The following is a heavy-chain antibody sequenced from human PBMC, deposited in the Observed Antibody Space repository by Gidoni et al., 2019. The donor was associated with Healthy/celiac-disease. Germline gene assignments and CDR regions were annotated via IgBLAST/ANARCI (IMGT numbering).Heavy chain of an antibody. V-gene: IGHV4-39*01. CDR3: ARVQGGYDSPFDY. Sequence: QLQLQESGPGLVKPSETLSLTCTVSGGSISSSSYYWGWIRQPPGKGLEWIGSIYYSGSTYYNPSLKSRVTISVDTSKNQFSLKLSSVTAADTAVYYCARVQGGYDSPFDYGGQGTLVTVSS. D-gene: IGHD5-12*01. CDR1: GGSISSSSYY. J-gene: IGHJ4*02. CDR2: IYYSGST.